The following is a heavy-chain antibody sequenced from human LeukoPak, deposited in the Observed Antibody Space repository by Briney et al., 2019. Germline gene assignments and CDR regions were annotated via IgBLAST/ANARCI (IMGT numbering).Heavy chain of an antibody. CDR2: IYYSGST. CDR1: AGSVNSGNYY. V-gene: IGHV4-61*01. J-gene: IGHJ4*02. D-gene: IGHD2-2*01. CDR3: AGGSTSFYGDY. Sequence: SETLSLTCTVSAGSVNSGNYYWSWIRQPPGKGLEWIGYIYYSGSTNYNPSLKSRVTISVDTSKNQFSLKLSSVTAADTAVYYCAGGSTSFYGDYWGQGTLVTVSS.